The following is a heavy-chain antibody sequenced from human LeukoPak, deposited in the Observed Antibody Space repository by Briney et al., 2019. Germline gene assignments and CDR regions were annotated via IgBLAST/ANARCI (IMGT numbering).Heavy chain of an antibody. CDR1: GFTVSSNY. CDR3: ARVGPKFGDYFDY. CDR2: IKQDGSEK. Sequence: GGSLRLSCAASGFTVSSNYMSWVRQAPGKGLEWVANIKQDGSEKYYLDSVKGRFTISRDNAKNSLYLQMNSLRAEDTAVYYCARVGPKFGDYFDYWGQGTLVTVSS. D-gene: IGHD3-10*01. V-gene: IGHV3-7*01. J-gene: IGHJ4*02.